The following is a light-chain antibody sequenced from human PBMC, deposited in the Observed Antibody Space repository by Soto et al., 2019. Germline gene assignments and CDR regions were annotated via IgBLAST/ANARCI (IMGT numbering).Light chain of an antibody. V-gene: IGLV2-23*01. CDR3: CSYAGTRPFI. CDR1: STDVGRYNL. Sequence: QSVLTQPASVSGSPGQSITVSCTGTSTDVGRYNLVSWYQQHPGKAPKLIIYEGSKRPSGLFNRFSGSKSGNTASLTISGLQAEDEADYYCCSYAGTRPFIFGGGTQLTVL. CDR2: EGS. J-gene: IGLJ2*01.